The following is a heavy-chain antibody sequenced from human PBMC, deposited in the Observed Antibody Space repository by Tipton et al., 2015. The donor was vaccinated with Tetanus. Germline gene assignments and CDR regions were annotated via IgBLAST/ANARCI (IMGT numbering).Heavy chain of an antibody. CDR2: IYSYNGNT. CDR1: GGSIASGTFH. V-gene: IGHV4-39*01. D-gene: IGHD1-1*01. CDR3: ATTEVNWFDP. J-gene: IGHJ5*02. Sequence: TLSLTCTVSGGSIASGTFHWNWIRQSPGKGLEWVGSIYSYNGNTFENPSLKGRVSISLDTSKNQFSLSLTSVTAADTAVYFCATTEVNWFDPWGQGTLVTVPS.